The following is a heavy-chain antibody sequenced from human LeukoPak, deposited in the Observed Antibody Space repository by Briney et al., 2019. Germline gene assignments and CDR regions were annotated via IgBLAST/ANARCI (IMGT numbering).Heavy chain of an antibody. J-gene: IGHJ4*02. V-gene: IGHV3-74*01. D-gene: IGHD6-6*01. CDR2: INSDGSST. CDR3: ARDRSIASDY. CDR1: GVTFSSYW. Sequence: PGGSLRLSCAASGVTFSSYWMHWVRQAPGQGLVWVSRINSDGSSTSYADSVKGRFTISRDNAKNTLYLQMNSLRAEDTAVYYCARDRSIASDYWGQGTLVTVSS.